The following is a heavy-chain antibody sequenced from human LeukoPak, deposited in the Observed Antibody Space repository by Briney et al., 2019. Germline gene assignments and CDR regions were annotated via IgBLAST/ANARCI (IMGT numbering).Heavy chain of an antibody. CDR3: AKNYVWGSYCLDY. D-gene: IGHD3-16*01. V-gene: IGHV3-23*01. Sequence: SGGSLRLSCAASGFTFSSYAMSWVRQAPGKGLEWVSAISGSGGSTYYADSVKGRFTISRDNSKNTLYLQMNSLRAEDTAVYYCAKNYVWGSYCLDYWGQGTLVTVSS. J-gene: IGHJ4*02. CDR2: ISGSGGST. CDR1: GFTFSSYA.